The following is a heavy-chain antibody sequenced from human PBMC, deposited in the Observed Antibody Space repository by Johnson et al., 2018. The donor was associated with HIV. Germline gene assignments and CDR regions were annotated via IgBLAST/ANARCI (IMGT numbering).Heavy chain of an antibody. Sequence: VKLVESGGGVVRPGGSLRLSCAASGFTFDEYAMTWVRQVPGKGLEWVSGINWNGAITGYADSVKGRFTISRDNAKNSLYLQMNSLRAEDTALYFCAREVRVGATGAWVIAFDIWGQGTMVTVSS. CDR3: AREVRVGATGAWVIAFDI. V-gene: IGHV3-20*04. CDR1: GFTFDEYA. J-gene: IGHJ3*02. D-gene: IGHD1-26*01. CDR2: INWNGAIT.